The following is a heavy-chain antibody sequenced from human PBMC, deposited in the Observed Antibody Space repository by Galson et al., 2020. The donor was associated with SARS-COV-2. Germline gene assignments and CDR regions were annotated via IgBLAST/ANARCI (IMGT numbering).Heavy chain of an antibody. Sequence: DLHGESLKISCAASGFTLSSYWMHWVRQAPGKGLVWVSRIYSEGSSTSYADSVKGRFTISGDNAKNTLYLQMNSLRAEDTAVYYCARGDMGNDYFDYWGQGTLVTVSS. J-gene: IGHJ4*02. CDR3: ARGDMGNDYFDY. CDR1: GFTLSSYW. CDR2: IYSEGSST. D-gene: IGHD7-27*01. V-gene: IGHV3-74*01.